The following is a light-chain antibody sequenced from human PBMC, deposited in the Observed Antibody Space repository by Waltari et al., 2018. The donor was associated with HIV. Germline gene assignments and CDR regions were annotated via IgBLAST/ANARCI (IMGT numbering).Light chain of an antibody. CDR2: EVS. CDR1: SNDVGGYKY. J-gene: IGLJ3*02. CDR3: SSYASTSTRV. Sequence: QSALTQPASVSGSPGQSITISCTGTSNDVGGYKYVSWYQQHPGKAPKVVIYEVSNRPSGVSNRSSGSKSGNTASLTISGLQAEDEADYYCSSYASTSTRVFGGGTKLTVL. V-gene: IGLV2-14*01.